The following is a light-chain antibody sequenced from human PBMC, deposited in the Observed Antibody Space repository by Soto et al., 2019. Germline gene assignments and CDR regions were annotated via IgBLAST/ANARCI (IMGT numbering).Light chain of an antibody. V-gene: IGLV1-40*01. CDR2: GDN. J-gene: IGLJ1*01. Sequence: QSALTQLPSVSGAPGQRVSISCTGSTSNIGAPYDVHWYQHLPGTAPKLLIYGDNNRPSGVPDRFSGSKSGTSASLAITRLQAEDEADYYCQSYDISLHNYVFGTGTKV. CDR3: QSYDISLHNYV. CDR1: TSNIGAPYD.